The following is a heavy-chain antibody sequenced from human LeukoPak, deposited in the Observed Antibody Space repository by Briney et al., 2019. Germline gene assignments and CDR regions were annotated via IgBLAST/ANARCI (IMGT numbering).Heavy chain of an antibody. Sequence: GGSLRLSCAASGFTFSSYPMSWVRQAPGKRLEWVSAISGTVGSTYYADSVKGRFTISRDNSKNTLYLQMNSLRAEDTAVYYCAKDRGSIAVAGIDYWGQGTLVTVSS. CDR3: AKDRGSIAVAGIDY. V-gene: IGHV3-23*01. CDR2: ISGTVGST. J-gene: IGHJ4*02. D-gene: IGHD6-19*01. CDR1: GFTFSSYP.